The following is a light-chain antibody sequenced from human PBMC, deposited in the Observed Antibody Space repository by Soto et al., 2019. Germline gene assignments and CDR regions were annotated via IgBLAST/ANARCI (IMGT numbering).Light chain of an antibody. CDR2: RAS. CDR1: QSLGGN. V-gene: IGKV3-15*01. Sequence: KVMTQSPATLAVSPVDTATVAGRASQSLGGNLAWYQQKPGQGPRLLIFRASSRATGVPARFSASGSGTEFTLTISGLQSEDFAIYYCQQYSNWPPWTFGPGTKVDIK. J-gene: IGKJ1*01. CDR3: QQYSNWPPWT.